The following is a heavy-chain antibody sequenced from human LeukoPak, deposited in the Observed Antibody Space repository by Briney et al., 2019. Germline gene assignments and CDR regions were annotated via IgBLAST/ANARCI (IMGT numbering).Heavy chain of an antibody. J-gene: IGHJ4*02. Sequence: QAGRSLRLSCVTSGFPFNNYGMHWVRQAPGKGLEWVAVISYDGSDIYYADSVKGRFTISRDDSKKTLYLQMNSLRPGDTAVYYCARESPGYSNYVFDYWGQGTLVTVSS. D-gene: IGHD4-4*01. CDR1: GFPFNNYG. CDR2: ISYDGSDI. CDR3: ARESPGYSNYVFDY. V-gene: IGHV3-30*03.